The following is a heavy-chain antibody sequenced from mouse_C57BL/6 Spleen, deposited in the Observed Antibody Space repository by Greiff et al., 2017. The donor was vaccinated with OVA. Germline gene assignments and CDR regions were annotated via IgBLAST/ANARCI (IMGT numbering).Heavy chain of an antibody. D-gene: IGHD1-1*01. V-gene: IGHV1-64*01. CDR2: IHPNSGST. CDR1: GYTFTSYW. Sequence: QVQLQQPGAGLVKPGASVKLSCKASGYTFTSYWMHWVKQRPGQGLEWIGMIHPNSGSTNYNEKFKSKATLTVDKSSSTAYMQLSSLTSEDSAVYYCARRIYYYGSSYEDYAMDYWGQGTSVTVSS. CDR3: ARRIYYYGSSYEDYAMDY. J-gene: IGHJ4*01.